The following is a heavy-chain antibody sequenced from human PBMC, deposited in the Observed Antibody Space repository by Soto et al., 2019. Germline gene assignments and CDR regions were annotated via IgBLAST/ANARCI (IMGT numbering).Heavy chain of an antibody. J-gene: IGHJ4*02. CDR3: ARLREFSSTGYFDK. CDR2: VHPGDSDT. Sequence: PGESLKISCKGSGYSFTNYWIGWVRQMPGKGLEWMGIVHPGDSDTRYSPSFRGQVTMSADKSISTAYLQWSSLKASDIAMYYCARLREFSSTGYFDKWGQGTLVTVSS. V-gene: IGHV5-51*01. D-gene: IGHD3-16*02. CDR1: GYSFTNYW.